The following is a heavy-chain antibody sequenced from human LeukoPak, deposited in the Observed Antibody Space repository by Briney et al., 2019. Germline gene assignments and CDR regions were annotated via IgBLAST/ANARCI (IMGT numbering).Heavy chain of an antibody. V-gene: IGHV1-69*13. CDR1: GGTFSSYA. J-gene: IGHJ4*02. CDR3: ARDRTWYYYDSSGYYW. CDR2: IIPIFGTA. Sequence: SVKVSCKASGGTFSSYAISWVRQAPGQGLEWVGGIIPIFGTANYAQKFQGRVTITADESTSTAYMELSSLRSEDTAVYYCARDRTWYYYDSSGYYWWGQGTLVTVSS. D-gene: IGHD3-22*01.